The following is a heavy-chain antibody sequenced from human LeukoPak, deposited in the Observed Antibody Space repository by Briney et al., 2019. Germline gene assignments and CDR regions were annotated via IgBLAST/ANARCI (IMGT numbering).Heavy chain of an antibody. J-gene: IGHJ5*02. CDR3: AKAGKEITMVRGGWFDP. Sequence: GGSLRLSCAASGFTFSSYGMSWVRQAPGKWLEWVSAISGSGGSTYYADSVKGRFTISRDNSKNTLYLQMNSLRAEDTAVYYCAKAGKEITMVRGGWFDPWGQGTLVTVSS. CDR2: ISGSGGST. CDR1: GFTFSSYG. D-gene: IGHD3-10*01. V-gene: IGHV3-23*01.